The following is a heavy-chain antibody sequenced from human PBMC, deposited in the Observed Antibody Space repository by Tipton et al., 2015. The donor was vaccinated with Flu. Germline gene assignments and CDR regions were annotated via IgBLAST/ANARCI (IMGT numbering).Heavy chain of an antibody. CDR2: VHRKGST. Sequence: LRLSCSVSGDSIASDYYWAWIRQPPGMGLEWIGNVHRKGSTYYSPSLRSRVTIGVDRSKNQFSLRLNSVTAADTAVYFCARRDYSNYVSVPKNWFDSWGRGILVTVSS. D-gene: IGHD4-11*01. V-gene: IGHV4-38-2*01. CDR3: ARRDYSNYVSVPKNWFDS. CDR1: GDSIASDYY. J-gene: IGHJ5*01.